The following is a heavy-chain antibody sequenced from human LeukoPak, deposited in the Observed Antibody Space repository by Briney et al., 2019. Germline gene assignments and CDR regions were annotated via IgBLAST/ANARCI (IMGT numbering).Heavy chain of an antibody. CDR1: GFAFSSYG. D-gene: IGHD5/OR15-5a*01. CDR2: ISGSGGST. CDR3: AKDHKGSFYPYYFDS. J-gene: IGHJ4*02. Sequence: GGSLRLSCAGSGFAFSSYGMSWVRQAPGKGLEWVSGISGSGGSTYYADSVKGRFTISRDNSNNTLYLQMDSLRAEDTAIYYCAKDHKGSFYPYYFDSWGQGTVVTVSS. V-gene: IGHV3-23*01.